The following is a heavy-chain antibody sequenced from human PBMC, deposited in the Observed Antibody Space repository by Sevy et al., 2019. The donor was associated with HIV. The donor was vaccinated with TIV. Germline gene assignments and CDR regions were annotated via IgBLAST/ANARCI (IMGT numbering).Heavy chain of an antibody. CDR3: ARFKDYCSSTSCYSWFDP. Sequence: SETLSLTCTVSGGSISSYYWSWIRQPPGKGLECIGYIYYSGSTNYNPSLKSRVTISVDTSKNQFSLKLSSVTAADTAVYYCARFKDYCSSTSCYSWFDPWGQGTLVTVSS. CDR2: IYYSGST. V-gene: IGHV4-59*01. CDR1: GGSISSYY. D-gene: IGHD2-2*01. J-gene: IGHJ5*02.